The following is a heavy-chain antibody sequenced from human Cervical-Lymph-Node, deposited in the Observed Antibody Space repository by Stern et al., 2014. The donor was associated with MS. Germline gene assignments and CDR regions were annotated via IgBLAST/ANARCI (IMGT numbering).Heavy chain of an antibody. Sequence: EVPLVESGGGLVQPGGSLRLSCAASGFTFSTYAFSWVRQAPGKWLEWVSRISDSGVYTYYSDAVKGRFNICRDNSKSMLYLEMQSLRAEDTAVYHCAKDLGRGVVVVPLYGLDVWGQGTTVTVSS. CDR3: AKDLGRGVVVVPLYGLDV. J-gene: IGHJ6*02. D-gene: IGHD2-2*01. CDR1: GFTFSTYA. V-gene: IGHV3-23*04. CDR2: ISDSGVYT.